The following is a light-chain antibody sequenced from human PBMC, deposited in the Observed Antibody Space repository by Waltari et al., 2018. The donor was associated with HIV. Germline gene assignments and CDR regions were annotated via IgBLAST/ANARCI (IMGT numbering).Light chain of an antibody. CDR3: ISYTTTDFYV. Sequence: HSALTQPASVSGSPGQSITISCTASSSDMCTYNRVSWYQQHPGKAPQLIIYEVGNRPSVVSNRFSGSKSGNTASLTISGLQAEDEADYYCISYTTTDFYVFGPGTWVTVL. CDR2: EVG. J-gene: IGLJ1*01. V-gene: IGLV2-14*01. CDR1: SSDMCTYNR.